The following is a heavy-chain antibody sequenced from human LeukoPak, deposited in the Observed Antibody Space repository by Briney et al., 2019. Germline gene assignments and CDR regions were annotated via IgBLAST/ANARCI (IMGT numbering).Heavy chain of an antibody. Sequence: PGGSLRLSCAASGFTFSDYYMSWIRQAPGKGLEWASYISSSGSTIYYADSVKGRFTISRDNAKNSLYLQMNSLRAEDTAVYYCARVKAAAAYFDYWGQGTLVTVSS. CDR2: ISSSGSTI. CDR1: GFTFSDYY. V-gene: IGHV3-11*04. CDR3: ARVKAAAAYFDY. D-gene: IGHD6-13*01. J-gene: IGHJ4*02.